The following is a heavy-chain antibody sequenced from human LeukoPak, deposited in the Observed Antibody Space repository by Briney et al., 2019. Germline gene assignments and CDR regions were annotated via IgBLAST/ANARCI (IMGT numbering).Heavy chain of an antibody. CDR1: GFTFSSSA. J-gene: IGHJ3*02. D-gene: IGHD6-19*01. V-gene: IGHV3-23*01. CDR2: ISGGGGST. CDR3: ATPGPGIRSSWLPLDAFDI. Sequence: QTGGSLRLSCAASGFTFSSSAMSWVRQAPGKGLEWGSAISGGGGSTYYADPVKGRFTISRDNSKNPLYLQMNSLRAEDTAVYYCATPGPGIRSSWLPLDAFDIWGEGTMVTVSS.